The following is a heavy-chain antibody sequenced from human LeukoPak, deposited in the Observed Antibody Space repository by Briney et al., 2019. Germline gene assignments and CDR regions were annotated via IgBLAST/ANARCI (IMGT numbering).Heavy chain of an antibody. CDR3: ARAYYDFWSGVYYYYYYMDV. CDR2: ISAYNGNT. CDR1: GYTFTSYG. Sequence: ASVKVSCKASGYTFTSYGISWVRQAPGQGLEWMGWISAYNGNTNYAQKLQGRVTMTTDTSTSIAYMELRSLRSDDTAVYYCARAYYDFWSGVYYYYYYMDVWGKGTTVTVSS. V-gene: IGHV1-18*01. J-gene: IGHJ6*03. D-gene: IGHD3-3*01.